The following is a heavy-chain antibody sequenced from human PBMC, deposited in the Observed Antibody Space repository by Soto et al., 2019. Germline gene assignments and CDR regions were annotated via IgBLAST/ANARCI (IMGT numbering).Heavy chain of an antibody. Sequence: PADTLSLTCTVSDDSSSSYKWSWIRQPPGRRLEWIGYIDSNGGTSYNPSLQSRVTISVDTSTKQFSLKLSSVTAADTAVYYCVRQGFGRLHGLVDVWGQGTTVTVSS. CDR2: IDSNGGT. J-gene: IGHJ6*02. CDR3: VRQGFGRLHGLVDV. V-gene: IGHV4-59*08. CDR1: DDSSSSYK. D-gene: IGHD3-10*01.